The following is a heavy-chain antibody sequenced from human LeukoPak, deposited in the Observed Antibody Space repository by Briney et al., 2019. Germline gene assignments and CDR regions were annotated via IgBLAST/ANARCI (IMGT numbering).Heavy chain of an antibody. CDR1: GYTFTSYG. J-gene: IGHJ6*02. CDR3: ARDSPPLSSSWSYYYYYGMDV. V-gene: IGHV1-18*01. D-gene: IGHD6-13*01. CDR2: ISAYNGNT. Sequence: ASVKVSCKASGYTFTSYGISWVRQAPGQGLEWMGWISAYNGNTNYAQKLQGRVTMTTDTSTSTAYMELRSLRSDDTAVYYCARDSPPLSSSWSYYYYYGMDVWGQGTTVTVSS.